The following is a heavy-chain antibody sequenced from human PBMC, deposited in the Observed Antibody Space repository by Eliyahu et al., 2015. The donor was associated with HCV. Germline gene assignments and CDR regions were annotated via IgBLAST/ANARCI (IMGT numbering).Heavy chain of an antibody. Sequence: QEQLVQSGPEVXKPGSSVRVSCKASGGNFXXYAISWVRQAPGQGLEWXGGIVPVLGSANYARRFQGRLTITADASTRTAYMELTSLRSDDTAVYYCARDIGPGRDYSASGSFYTGRDSWGQGTLVTVSS. D-gene: IGHD3-10*01. CDR2: IVPVLGSA. J-gene: IGHJ4*02. CDR3: ARDIGPGRDYSASGSFYTGRDS. V-gene: IGHV1-69*01. CDR1: GGNFXXYA.